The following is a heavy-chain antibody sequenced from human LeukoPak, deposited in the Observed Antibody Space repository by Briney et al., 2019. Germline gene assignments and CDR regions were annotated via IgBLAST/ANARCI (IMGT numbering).Heavy chain of an antibody. Sequence: GGSLRLSCVASGFTFSSYWMSWVRQAPGKGLEWVAIIKQDGSEKYYVDSLKGRFTISRDNAKNSLYLQMNSLRAEDTAVYYCVRGAFGYCSSSGCYNTFDYWGQGTLVTASS. V-gene: IGHV3-7*01. CDR1: GFTFSSYW. D-gene: IGHD2-2*02. J-gene: IGHJ4*02. CDR3: VRGAFGYCSSSGCYNTFDY. CDR2: IKQDGSEK.